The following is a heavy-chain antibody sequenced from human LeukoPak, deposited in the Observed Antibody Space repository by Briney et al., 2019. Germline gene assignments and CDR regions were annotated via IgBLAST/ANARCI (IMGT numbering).Heavy chain of an antibody. Sequence: SETLSLTCAVHGGSFSGYYWSWIRQPPGKGLEWIGEINHSGSTNYNPSLKSRVTISVDTSKNQFSLKLSSVTAADTAVYYCARGRRGIAVAVQQLNYFDYWGQGTLVTVSS. CDR2: INHSGST. CDR1: GGSFSGYY. V-gene: IGHV4-34*01. CDR3: ARGRRGIAVAVQQLNYFDY. J-gene: IGHJ4*02. D-gene: IGHD6-19*01.